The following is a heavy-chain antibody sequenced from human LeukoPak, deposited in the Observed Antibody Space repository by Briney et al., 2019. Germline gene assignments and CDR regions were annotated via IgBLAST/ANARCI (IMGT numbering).Heavy chain of an antibody. V-gene: IGHV4-31*03. Sequence: PSETLSLTCTVSGGSISSGGYYWSWIRQHPGKGLEWLGYIYYSGSTYYNPSLKSRVTISVDTSKNQFSLKLSSVTAADTAVYYCARARSYAKWYYFDYWGQGTLVTVSS. D-gene: IGHD2-2*01. CDR2: IYYSGST. CDR3: ARARSYAKWYYFDY. CDR1: GGSISSGGYY. J-gene: IGHJ4*02.